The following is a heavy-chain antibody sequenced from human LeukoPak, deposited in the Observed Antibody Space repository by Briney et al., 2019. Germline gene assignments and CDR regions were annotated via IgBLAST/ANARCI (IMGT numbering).Heavy chain of an antibody. CDR3: AKAAAAPGFDF. CDR2: ISSDGTYT. D-gene: IGHD6-13*01. J-gene: IGHJ4*02. CDR1: GFTFSSHL. V-gene: IGHV3-74*01. Sequence: TGGSLRLSCAASGFTFSSHLMHWVRQAPGKGLVWVSRISSDGTYTNYADSVRGRFTISRDNAKNTIYLQMNSLRAEDTALYYCAKAAAAPGFDFWGQGTLVTVSS.